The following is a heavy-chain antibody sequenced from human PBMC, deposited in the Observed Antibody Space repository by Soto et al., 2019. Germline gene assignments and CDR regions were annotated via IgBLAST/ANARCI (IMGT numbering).Heavy chain of an antibody. Sequence: SETLSLTCAVYGGSFSGYYWSWIRQPPGKGLEWIGEINHSGSTNYNPSLKSRVTISVDTSKNQFSLKLSSVTAADTAVYYCARELRYFAWLGKGGGLNWFDPWGQGTLVTVSS. V-gene: IGHV4-34*01. CDR2: INHSGST. CDR1: GGSFSGYY. CDR3: ARELRYFAWLGKGGGLNWFDP. J-gene: IGHJ5*02. D-gene: IGHD3-9*01.